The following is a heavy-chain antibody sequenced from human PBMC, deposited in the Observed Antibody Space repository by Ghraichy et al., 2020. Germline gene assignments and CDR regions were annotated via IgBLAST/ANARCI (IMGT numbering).Heavy chain of an antibody. J-gene: IGHJ6*02. CDR3: ARDMRYYGSGTYLLHGMDV. CDR2: IYHTGST. D-gene: IGHD3-10*01. Sequence: SETLSLTCTVSGGSISNSNWWSWVCQPPGKGLEWIGDIYHTGSTDFNPSLKSRVTISVDKSKNYFSLKVTSVTAADTAVYYCARDMRYYGSGTYLLHGMDVWGQVTTVTVSS. CDR1: GGSISNSNW. V-gene: IGHV4-4*02.